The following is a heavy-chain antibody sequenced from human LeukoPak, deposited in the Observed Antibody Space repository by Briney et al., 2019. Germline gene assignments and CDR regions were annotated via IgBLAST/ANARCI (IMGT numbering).Heavy chain of an antibody. Sequence: SETLSLTCTVSGGSISSGSYYWSWIRQPPGKGLEWIGEINHSGSTNYNPSLKSRVTISVDTSKNQFSLKLSSVTAADTAVYYCARDRYSSSWYRNSFDYWGQGTLVTVSS. V-gene: IGHV4-39*07. CDR3: ARDRYSSSWYRNSFDY. CDR2: INHSGST. J-gene: IGHJ4*02. CDR1: GGSISSGSYY. D-gene: IGHD6-13*01.